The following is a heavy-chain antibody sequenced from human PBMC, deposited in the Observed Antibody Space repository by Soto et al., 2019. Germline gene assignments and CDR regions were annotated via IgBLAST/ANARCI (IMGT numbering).Heavy chain of an antibody. J-gene: IGHJ4*02. CDR3: AAPACAATWCSPSHNLDH. D-gene: IGHD2-2*01. CDR1: GGTFVRHV. CDR2: INPLSGIP. Sequence: QVQLVQSGAEVKKPASSVTVSCKTSGGTFVRHVISWVRQAPGQGPEWMGKINPLSGIPNYAQKFQDRVTFTADTDSSTAYMELSSLRSDDTAVYYCAAPACAATWCSPSHNLDHWGQGTLVTVSS. V-gene: IGHV1-69*09.